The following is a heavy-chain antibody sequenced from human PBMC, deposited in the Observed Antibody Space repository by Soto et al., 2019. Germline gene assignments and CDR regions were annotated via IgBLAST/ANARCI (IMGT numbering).Heavy chain of an antibody. CDR2: ISYDGSNR. CDR1: GFTVDSYA. D-gene: IGHD3-16*01. V-gene: IGHV3-30-3*01. J-gene: IGHJ4*02. Sequence: QVHLVESGGGVVQPGRSLRLSCAASGFTVDSYALHWVRQAPGKGLEWVAVISYDGSNRYFADSVRGRFTISRDNSTNTLYLQMNSLRAEDTAVYYCATGMDSIWGHFDYWGQGTLVTVSS. CDR3: ATGMDSIWGHFDY.